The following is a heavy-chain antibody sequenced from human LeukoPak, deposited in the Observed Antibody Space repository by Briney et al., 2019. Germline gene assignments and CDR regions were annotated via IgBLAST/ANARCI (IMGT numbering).Heavy chain of an antibody. Sequence: SETLSLTCAVSGGSISSGGYSWSWIRQPPGKGLEWIGYIYQSGSTYYNPSLKSRVTISVDRSKNQFSLKLSSVTAADTAMYYCALAAGYYYGMDVWGQGTTVTVSS. D-gene: IGHD6-13*01. V-gene: IGHV4-30-2*01. CDR2: IYQSGST. CDR3: ALAAGYYYGMDV. J-gene: IGHJ6*02. CDR1: GGSISSGGYS.